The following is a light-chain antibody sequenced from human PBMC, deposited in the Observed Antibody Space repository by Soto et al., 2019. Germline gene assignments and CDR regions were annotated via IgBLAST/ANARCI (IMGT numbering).Light chain of an antibody. CDR2: DVS. J-gene: IGKJ5*01. CDR3: QQYNSYSIT. CDR1: QGISRW. Sequence: DFRMTQSPSTLSASVGDRVTISCRASQGISRWLAWYQQKPGRAPKLLIYDVSSLKSGVPSRFSGSGSGTEFTLTISSLQPDDFATYYCQQYNSYSITFGQGTRLEIK. V-gene: IGKV1-5*01.